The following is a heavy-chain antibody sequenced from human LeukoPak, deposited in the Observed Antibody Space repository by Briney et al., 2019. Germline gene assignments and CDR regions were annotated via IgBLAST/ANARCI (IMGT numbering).Heavy chain of an antibody. V-gene: IGHV4-30-4*01. Sequence: SQTLSLTCIVSGGSISSGDYYWSWIRQPPGKGLEWIGYIYYSGSTYYNPSLKSRVTISVDTSKDQFSLKLSSVTAADTAVYYCARYCSGGSCYGYWGQGTLVTVSS. D-gene: IGHD2-15*01. CDR2: IYYSGST. CDR1: GGSISSGDYY. CDR3: ARYCSGGSCYGY. J-gene: IGHJ4*02.